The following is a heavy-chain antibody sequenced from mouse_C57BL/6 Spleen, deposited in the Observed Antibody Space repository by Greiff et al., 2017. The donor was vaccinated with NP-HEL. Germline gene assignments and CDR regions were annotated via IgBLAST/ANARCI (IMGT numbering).Heavy chain of an antibody. V-gene: IGHV5-16*01. J-gene: IGHJ4*01. Sequence: EVKLMESEGGLVQPGSSMKLSCTASGFTFSDYYMAWVRQVPEQGLEWVANINHDGSSTYYLDSLKSRFIISRDNAKNILYLQMSSLKSEDTATYYCAREGFTTVVATGAMDYWGQGTSVTVSS. CDR1: GFTFSDYY. CDR2: INHDGSST. D-gene: IGHD1-1*01. CDR3: AREGFTTVVATGAMDY.